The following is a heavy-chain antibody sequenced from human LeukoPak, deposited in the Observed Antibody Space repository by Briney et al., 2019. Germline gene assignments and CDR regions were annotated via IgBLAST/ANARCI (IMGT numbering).Heavy chain of an antibody. CDR3: ARTITYYFDY. CDR1: GDPISSFY. V-gene: IGHV4-59*01. D-gene: IGHD5-24*01. CDR2: IYYSGST. J-gene: IGHJ4*02. Sequence: SETLSLTCTVSGDPISSFYWSWIRQPPGKGLEWIGYIYYSGSTNYNPSLKSRVTISLDTSKNQFSLKVNSVTAADTAVYYCARTITYYFDYWGQGTLVTVSS.